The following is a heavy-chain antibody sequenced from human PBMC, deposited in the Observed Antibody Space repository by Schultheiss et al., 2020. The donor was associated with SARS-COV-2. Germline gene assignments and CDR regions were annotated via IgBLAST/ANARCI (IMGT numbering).Heavy chain of an antibody. CDR1: GGTFSSNA. Sequence: SVKVSCKASGGTFSSNAISWVRQAPGQGLEWMGGIIPIFGTANYAQKFQGRVTITADKSTSTAYMELRSLRSEDTAVYYCARVALFYAFDIWGQGTMVTVSS. J-gene: IGHJ3*02. V-gene: IGHV1-69*06. D-gene: IGHD3-3*01. CDR3: ARVALFYAFDI. CDR2: IIPIFGTA.